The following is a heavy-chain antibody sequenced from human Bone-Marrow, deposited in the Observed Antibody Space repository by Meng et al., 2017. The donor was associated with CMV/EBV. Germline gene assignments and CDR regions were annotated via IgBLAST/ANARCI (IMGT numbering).Heavy chain of an antibody. J-gene: IGHJ4*02. D-gene: IGHD3-3*01. CDR2: INHSGST. Sequence: GSLRLPCAVYGGSFSGYSWSWIRQPPVKGLEWIGEINHSGSTNYNPSLKSRVTIAVDTTKNQFSQKLSSVNVADTAVYYCAIHYGFWSGYYRRSDYWGQGTLVTVSS. CDR3: AIHYGFWSGYYRRSDY. V-gene: IGHV4-34*01. CDR1: GGSFSGYS.